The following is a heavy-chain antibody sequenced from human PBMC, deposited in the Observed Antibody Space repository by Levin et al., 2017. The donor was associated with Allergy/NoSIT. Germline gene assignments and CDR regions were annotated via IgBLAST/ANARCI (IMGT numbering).Heavy chain of an antibody. V-gene: IGHV3-21*01. D-gene: IGHD3-3*01. Sequence: GESLKISCAASGFTFSSYSMNWVRQAPGKGLEWVSSISSSSSYIYYADSVKGRFTISRDNAKNSLYLQMNSLRAEDTAVYYCARGGGGITILGGIGGDYRGQGTLVTVSS. CDR2: ISSSSSYI. CDR1: GFTFSSYS. CDR3: ARGGGGITILGGIGGDY. J-gene: IGHJ4*02.